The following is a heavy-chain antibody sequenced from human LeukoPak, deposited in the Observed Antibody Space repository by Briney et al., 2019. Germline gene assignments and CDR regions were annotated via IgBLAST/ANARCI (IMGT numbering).Heavy chain of an antibody. J-gene: IGHJ5*02. V-gene: IGHV3-23*01. CDR1: GFTLSSYA. Sequence: GGSLRLSCAASGFTLSSYAMSWVRQAPGKGLEWVSAISGSGGSTYYADSVKGRFTISRDNSKNTLYLQMNSLRAEDTAVYYCAKTYCSSTSCDFGWFDPWGQGTLVTVSS. CDR2: ISGSGGST. CDR3: AKTYCSSTSCDFGWFDP. D-gene: IGHD2-2*01.